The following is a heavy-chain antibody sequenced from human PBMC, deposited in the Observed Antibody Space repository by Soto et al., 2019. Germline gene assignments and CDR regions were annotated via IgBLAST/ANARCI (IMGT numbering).Heavy chain of an antibody. D-gene: IGHD6-13*01. CDR2: RYDDEST. V-gene: IGHV4-39*01. Sequence: SETLSLTCTVSGDSIRNRNYYSGWIRQPPGKGLEWIVSRYDDESTFYNPSLKRRVTVSIDTSKKQFSLKMTSVTAADTAMYYCARPKTIGAAAGKGWFAPWGQGPLVTVSS. CDR1: GDSIRNRNYY. J-gene: IGHJ5*02. CDR3: ARPKTIGAAAGKGWFAP.